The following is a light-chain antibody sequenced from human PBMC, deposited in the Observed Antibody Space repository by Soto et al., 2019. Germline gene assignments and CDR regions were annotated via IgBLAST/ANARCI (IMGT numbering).Light chain of an antibody. CDR3: CSYAGSYTHV. V-gene: IGLV2-23*01. Sequence: QSALTQPASVSGSPGQSITISCTGTSSNIGIYNLDSWYQQHPGKAPQLIIYEDNKRPSGISSRFSGSKSGNTASLTISGLQAEDEADYHCCSYAGSYTHVFGTGTKLTVL. J-gene: IGLJ1*01. CDR2: EDN. CDR1: SSNIGIYNL.